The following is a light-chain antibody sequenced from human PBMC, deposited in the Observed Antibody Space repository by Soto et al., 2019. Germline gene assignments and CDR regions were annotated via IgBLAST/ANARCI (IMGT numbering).Light chain of an antibody. CDR3: QHYGGSYT. Sequence: EIVLTQSPGTLSLSPGERATLSCRASQSVSSSNLAWYQQKPGQAPRLLIYGASTRASGIPDRFSGSGSGTDFTLTISRLEPEDFAVYYCQHYGGSYTFGQGTKLEIK. V-gene: IGKV3-20*01. CDR2: GAS. J-gene: IGKJ2*01. CDR1: QSVSSSN.